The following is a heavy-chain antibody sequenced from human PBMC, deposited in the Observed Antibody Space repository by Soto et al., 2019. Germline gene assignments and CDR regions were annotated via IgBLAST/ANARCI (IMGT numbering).Heavy chain of an antibody. Sequence: ASVKVSCKASGYTFTSYGFGWVRQAPGQGLEWMGWISAYNGKTNYPQKFQGRVTMTTDTSTSTAYMEVRSLGSDDTAVYYCARDSSPSTSGYFAYWGQGTLVTVSS. CDR2: ISAYNGKT. CDR1: GYTFTSYG. D-gene: IGHD2-2*01. J-gene: IGHJ4*01. V-gene: IGHV1-18*01. CDR3: ARDSSPSTSGYFAY.